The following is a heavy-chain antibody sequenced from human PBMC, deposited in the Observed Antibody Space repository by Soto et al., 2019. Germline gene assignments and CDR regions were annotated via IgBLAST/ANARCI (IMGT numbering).Heavy chain of an antibody. CDR2: INHSGST. Sequence: PSDTLSLTCAVYGGSFSGYYWSWIRQPPGKGLEWIGEINHSGSTNYNPSLKSRVTISVDTSKNQFSLKLSSVTAADTAVYYCARSDVITFGGVIVGPSFDYWGQGTLVTVSS. CDR3: ARSDVITFGGVIVGPSFDY. V-gene: IGHV4-34*01. CDR1: GGSFSGYY. J-gene: IGHJ4*02. D-gene: IGHD3-16*02.